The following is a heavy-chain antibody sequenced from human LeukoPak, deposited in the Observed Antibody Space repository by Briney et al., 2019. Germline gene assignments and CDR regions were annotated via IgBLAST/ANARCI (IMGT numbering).Heavy chain of an antibody. Sequence: SETLSLTCTVSGGSISSYYWSWIRQPPGKGLEWIGYIYYSGSTYYNPSLKSRVTISVDTSKNQFSLKLSSVTAADTAVYYCARAGPLEIFDYWGQGTLVTVSS. CDR3: ARAGPLEIFDY. CDR1: GGSISSYY. CDR2: IYYSGST. V-gene: IGHV4-59*12. J-gene: IGHJ4*02.